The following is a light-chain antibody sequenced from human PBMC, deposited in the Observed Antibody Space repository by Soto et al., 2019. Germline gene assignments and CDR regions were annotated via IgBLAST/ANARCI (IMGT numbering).Light chain of an antibody. CDR1: QRVSSS. J-gene: IGKJ1*01. Sequence: EIVMTQSPATLSVSPGERATLSCRASQRVSSSLAWYQQKPGQAPRLLIYGASTRATGIPARFSGSGSGTQFTLTISRLQSEDFAVYYCQQYNNWPRGTFGQGTKVKIK. V-gene: IGKV3-15*01. CDR3: QQYNNWPRGT. CDR2: GAS.